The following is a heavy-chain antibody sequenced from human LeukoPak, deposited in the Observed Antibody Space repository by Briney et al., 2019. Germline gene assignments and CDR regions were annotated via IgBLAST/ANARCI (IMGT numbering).Heavy chain of an antibody. CDR3: AKESGKFDY. V-gene: IGHV3-53*05. CDR1: GFTVSSDY. J-gene: IGHJ4*02. Sequence: PGGSLRLSCAASGFTVSSDYMSWVRQAPGKGLEWVSVIYSGGNTYYADTVKGRFRISRDNSKNSLYLQMNRLKSKDTAMYYCAKESGKFDYWGQGALVAVSS. CDR2: IYSGGNT.